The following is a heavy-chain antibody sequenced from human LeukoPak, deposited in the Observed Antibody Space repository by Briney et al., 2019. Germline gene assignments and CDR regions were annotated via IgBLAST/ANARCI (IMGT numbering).Heavy chain of an antibody. D-gene: IGHD2-15*01. V-gene: IGHV3-43D*03. Sequence: GGSLRLSCVASGFTFGDYAMHWVRQIPGKGLEWVCLTNWDGSRSFCADSVKGRFTISRDNSKSSLFLQMDSLTPADTGFYYCAKGDSGHENSTHPPGAFDYWGQGTLVAVSS. CDR1: GFTFGDYA. J-gene: IGHJ4*02. CDR2: TNWDGSRS. CDR3: AKGDSGHENSTHPPGAFDY.